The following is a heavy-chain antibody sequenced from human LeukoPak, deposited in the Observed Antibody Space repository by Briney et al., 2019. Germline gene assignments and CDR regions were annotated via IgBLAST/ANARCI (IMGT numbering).Heavy chain of an antibody. CDR3: ARDYDILTDYFRGGFDY. CDR2: ITSSSSDT. J-gene: IGHJ4*02. Sequence: PGGSLRLSCAASGFTFSDYYMSWIRQAPGKGLEWISYITSSSSDTNYADSVKGRFTISRDNAKKSLYLQMNSLRAEDTAVYYCARDYDILTDYFRGGFDYWGQGTLVTVSS. V-gene: IGHV3-11*05. D-gene: IGHD3-9*01. CDR1: GFTFSDYY.